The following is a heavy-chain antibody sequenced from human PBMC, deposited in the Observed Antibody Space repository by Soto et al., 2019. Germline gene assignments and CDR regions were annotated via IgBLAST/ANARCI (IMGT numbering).Heavy chain of an antibody. Sequence: RLSCAASGFTFSDYYMSWIRQAPGKGLEWVSYISSSGSTIYYADSVKGRFTISRDNAKNSLYLQMNSLRAEDTAVYYCAREPGCTNGVCYTSPFDSWGQGTLVPVSS. D-gene: IGHD2-8*01. J-gene: IGHJ4*02. CDR3: AREPGCTNGVCYTSPFDS. V-gene: IGHV3-11*01. CDR1: GFTFSDYY. CDR2: ISSSGSTI.